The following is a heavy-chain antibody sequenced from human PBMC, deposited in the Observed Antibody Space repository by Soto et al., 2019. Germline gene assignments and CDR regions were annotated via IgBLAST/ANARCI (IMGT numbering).Heavy chain of an antibody. CDR1: GGTFSSYA. J-gene: IGHJ5*02. Sequence: QVQLVQSGAEVKKPGSSVKVSCKASGGTFSSYAISWVRQAPGQGLEWMGGIIPIFGTANYAQKFQGRVTITADESTSTAYMVLSSLSAEDTAVYYCARVEGIAVAGPWFDPWGQGTLVTVSS. V-gene: IGHV1-69*12. CDR3: ARVEGIAVAGPWFDP. CDR2: IIPIFGTA. D-gene: IGHD6-19*01.